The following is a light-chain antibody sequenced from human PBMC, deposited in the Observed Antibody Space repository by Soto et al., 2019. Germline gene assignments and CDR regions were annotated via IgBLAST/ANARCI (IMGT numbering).Light chain of an antibody. Sequence: VLTQSPATLSLSPGERATLSCGASQTVSRSYLAWYQQKPGLAPRLLIYDASSRATGIPDRFSGSGSGTDFTLTISRLEPEDFAVYYCQQYGSSPYTFGQGTKLEIK. V-gene: IGKV3D-20*01. J-gene: IGKJ2*01. CDR1: QTVSRSY. CDR3: QQYGSSPYT. CDR2: DAS.